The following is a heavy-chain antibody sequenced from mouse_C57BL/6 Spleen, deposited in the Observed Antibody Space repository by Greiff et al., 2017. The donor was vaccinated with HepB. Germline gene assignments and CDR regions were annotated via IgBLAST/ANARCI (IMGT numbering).Heavy chain of an antibody. V-gene: IGHV1-19*01. J-gene: IGHJ4*01. CDR2: INPYNGGT. Sequence: DVQLVESGPVLVKPGASVKMSCKASGYTFTDYYMNWVKQSHGKSLEWIGVINPYNGGTSYNQKFKGKATLTVDKSSSTAYMELNSLTSEDSAVYYCARERVITTVVATMDAMDYWGQGTSVTVSS. D-gene: IGHD1-1*01. CDR3: ARERVITTVVATMDAMDY. CDR1: GYTFTDYY.